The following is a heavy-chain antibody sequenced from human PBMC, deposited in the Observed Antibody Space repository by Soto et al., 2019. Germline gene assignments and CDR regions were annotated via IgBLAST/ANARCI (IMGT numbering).Heavy chain of an antibody. J-gene: IGHJ6*02. V-gene: IGHV4-59*01. CDR3: ARISSVDPYGYVNGGLDV. CDR2: FYHSGNS. Sequence: ETLSLTXSVSGGSIRSYYWSWIRQSPEKGLEWIGYFYHSGNSNYNPSLKSRVTISVDTSKNQLSLSLRSVTAADTAVYFCARISSVDPYGYVNGGLDVWGQGTTVTVSS. D-gene: IGHD5-18*01. CDR1: GGSIRSYY.